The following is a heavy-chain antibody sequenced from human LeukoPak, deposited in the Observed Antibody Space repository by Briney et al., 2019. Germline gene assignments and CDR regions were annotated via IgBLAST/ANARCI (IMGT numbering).Heavy chain of an antibody. CDR3: ASLAVGASLYYYYYMDV. D-gene: IGHD1-26*01. Sequence: SETLSLTCAVYGGSFSGYYWSWIRQPPGKGLEWIGYIYYSGSTNYNPSLKSRVTISVDTSKNQFSLKLSSVTAADTAVYYCASLAVGASLYYYYYMDVWGKGTTVTVSS. CDR1: GGSFSGYY. CDR2: IYYSGST. V-gene: IGHV4-59*01. J-gene: IGHJ6*03.